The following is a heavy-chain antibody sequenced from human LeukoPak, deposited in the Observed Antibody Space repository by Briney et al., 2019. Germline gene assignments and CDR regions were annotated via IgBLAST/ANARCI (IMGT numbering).Heavy chain of an antibody. J-gene: IGHJ4*02. CDR2: IYYSGST. CDR1: GDSISSYY. CDR3: ARGHDFWIGSYAY. V-gene: IGHV4-59*01. D-gene: IGHD3-3*01. Sequence: SETLSLTCTVSGDSISSYYWSWIRQPPGKGLEWIGYIYYSGSTNYNPSLKSRVTISVDTSKNQFSLKLNSVTAADTAVYYCARGHDFWIGSYAYWGQGTLVTVSS.